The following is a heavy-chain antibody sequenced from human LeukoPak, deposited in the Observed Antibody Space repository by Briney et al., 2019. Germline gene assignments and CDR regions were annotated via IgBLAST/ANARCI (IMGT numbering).Heavy chain of an antibody. CDR1: GFTFSGYA. CDR3: ATMTTVTKNHEF. Sequence: PGGSLRLSCAASGFTFSGYALNWVRQTPRTGLEFVSAISPNGDITYYGNSVKGRFTISRDNSKNTLYLQMGSLRPDDTAVYYCATMTTVTKNHEFWGQGTLVTVSS. V-gene: IGHV3-64*01. CDR2: ISPNGDIT. J-gene: IGHJ1*01. D-gene: IGHD4-17*01.